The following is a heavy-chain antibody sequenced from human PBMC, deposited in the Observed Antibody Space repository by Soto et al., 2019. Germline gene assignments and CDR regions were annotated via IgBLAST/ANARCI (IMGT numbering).Heavy chain of an antibody. CDR1: GFTFSSYG. V-gene: IGHV3-30*18. J-gene: IGHJ4*02. Sequence: PGGSLRLSCAASGFTFSSYGMHWVRQAPGKGLEWVAIISNDGSYKYYADSVKGRFTISRDNSKNTLYLQMNSLRAEDTAVYYCAKEYSSTWYYFDYWGQGTLVTVS. CDR3: AKEYSSTWYYFDY. CDR2: ISNDGSYK. D-gene: IGHD6-13*01.